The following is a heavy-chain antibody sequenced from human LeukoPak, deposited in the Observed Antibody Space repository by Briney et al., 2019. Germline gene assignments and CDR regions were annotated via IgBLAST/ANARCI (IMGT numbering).Heavy chain of an antibody. CDR3: ARDSSGWPYYFDS. D-gene: IGHD6-19*01. V-gene: IGHV3-64*01. CDR2: ISSNGRST. Sequence: GVSVRLSCAACVVTFLSYAMYFVRQAPRKWLQYLLAISSNGRSTYYANSVKGRFTISTDNSKNTLYLQMGSLRAEDMAVYYCARDSSGWPYYFDSWGQGTLVTVFS. CDR1: VVTFLSYA. J-gene: IGHJ4*02.